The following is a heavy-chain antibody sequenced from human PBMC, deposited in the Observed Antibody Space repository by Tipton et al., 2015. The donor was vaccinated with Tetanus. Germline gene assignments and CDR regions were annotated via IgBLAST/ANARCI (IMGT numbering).Heavy chain of an antibody. CDR3: ARLLYSVRRSLWTMVRVGEYYHGTDV. V-gene: IGHV4-39*01. CDR1: GDSVVSESHL. Sequence: LRLSCNVSGDSVVSESHLWGWIRQPPGKGLEWIGNIYESGSTFYNPSLKGRVTISIDTSKNQISLTLRSVSAADTAVYYCARLLYSVRRSLWTMVRVGEYYHGTDVWGQGTTVTVSS. J-gene: IGHJ6*02. D-gene: IGHD3-10*01. CDR2: IYESGST.